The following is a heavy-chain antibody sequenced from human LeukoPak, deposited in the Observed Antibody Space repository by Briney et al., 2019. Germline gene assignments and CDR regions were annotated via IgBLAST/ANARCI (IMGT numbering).Heavy chain of an antibody. V-gene: IGHV3-48*03. J-gene: IGHJ2*01. CDR1: GFTFSNYE. D-gene: IGHD7-27*01. Sequence: GGSLRLSCAGSGFTFSNYEMNWVRQAPGKGLEWVSYISRSGSTIYYAESEKGRFTISRDNAKNSLYLQMNSLRAEDTAVYYCARDPWGYWYFDLWGRGTLVTVPS. CDR3: ARDPWGYWYFDL. CDR2: ISRSGSTI.